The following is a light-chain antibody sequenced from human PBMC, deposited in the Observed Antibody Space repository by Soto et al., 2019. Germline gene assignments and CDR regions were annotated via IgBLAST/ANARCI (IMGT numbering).Light chain of an antibody. CDR1: QSVSNN. V-gene: IGKV3-15*01. Sequence: EIVMTQSPATLSMSPGERAALSCRASQSVSNNLAWYQQKPGQAPRLLIYGASSRATGIPARFSGSGSGTEFSLTISSLQSEDFAVYYCQQYHNWPTWTFGQGTKVDIK. CDR2: GAS. CDR3: QQYHNWPTWT. J-gene: IGKJ1*01.